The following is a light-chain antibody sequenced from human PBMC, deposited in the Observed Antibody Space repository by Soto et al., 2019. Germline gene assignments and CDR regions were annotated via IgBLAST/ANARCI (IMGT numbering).Light chain of an antibody. CDR1: QSISSF. J-gene: IGKJ1*01. CDR3: QQSYTTPRT. Sequence: DIQMTQSPSSLSASIGDRVTITCRASQSISSFLNWYQQRPGKAPKLLTYAASSLQSGVPSRFSGSGSGTDFTLTISSLPPVDFATYYCQQSYTTPRTFGQGTKVELK. CDR2: AAS. V-gene: IGKV1-39*01.